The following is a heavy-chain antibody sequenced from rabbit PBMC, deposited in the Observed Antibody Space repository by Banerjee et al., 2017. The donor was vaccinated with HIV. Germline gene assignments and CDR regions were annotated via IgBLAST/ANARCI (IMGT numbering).Heavy chain of an antibody. J-gene: IGHJ6*01. CDR2: IYAGDGST. CDR1: GFSFSSNA. CDR3: ARGDGAYAGYDGL. Sequence: QEQLEESGGDLVKPGASLTLTCTASGFSFSSNAMCWVRQAPGKGLEWIGCIYAGDGSTDYASWVNGRFTISKTSSTTVTLQMTSLTAADTATYFCARGDGAYAGYDGLWGPGTLVTVS. D-gene: IGHD7-1*01. V-gene: IGHV1S45*01.